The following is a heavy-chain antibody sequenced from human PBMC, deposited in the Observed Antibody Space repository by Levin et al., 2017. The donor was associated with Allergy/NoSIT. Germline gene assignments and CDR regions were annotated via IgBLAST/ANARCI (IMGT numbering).Heavy chain of an antibody. V-gene: IGHV3-23*01. J-gene: IGHJ6*02. CDR2: ITASGGST. CDR3: AKEVLYYYESSGYYFGGVDV. CDR1: GFTFSNYA. D-gene: IGHD3-22*01. Sequence: GGSLRLSCAASGFTFSNYAMSWVRQAPGKGLEWVSAITASGGSTFDADSVEGRFTISRDNFRNTLYLQMNSLRAEDTAVYYCAKEVLYYYESSGYYFGGVDVWGQGTTVTVSS.